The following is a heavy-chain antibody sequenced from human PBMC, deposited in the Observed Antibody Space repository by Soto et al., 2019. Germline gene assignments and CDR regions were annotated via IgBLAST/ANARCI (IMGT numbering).Heavy chain of an antibody. D-gene: IGHD2-2*01. CDR3: ASLVVPAAMIDY. J-gene: IGHJ4*02. CDR1: GGSISSGGYY. CDR2: IYYSGST. V-gene: IGHV4-31*03. Sequence: QVQLQESGPGLVKPSQTLSLTCTVSGGSISSGGYYWSWIRQHPGKGLEWIGYIYYSGSTYYNPSSTSRVTISVDTSKNQFSLKLSSVTAADTAVYYCASLVVPAAMIDYWGQGTLVTVSS.